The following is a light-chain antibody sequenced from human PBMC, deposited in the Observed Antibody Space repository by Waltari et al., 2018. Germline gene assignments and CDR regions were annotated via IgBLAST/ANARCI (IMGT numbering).Light chain of an antibody. CDR2: SSD. V-gene: IGLV1-44*01. J-gene: IGLJ3*02. CDR1: ASNIGGNL. CDR3: ASWDDSLNGHWV. Sequence: QSVLTQPPSASGTPGQRVTISCSGSASNIGGNLVNWYQQLPGKAPKLLIYSSDQRPSGVPDRFSGSKTGTSASLAISGLQSDDEADYFCASWDDSLNGHWVFGGGTKVTVL.